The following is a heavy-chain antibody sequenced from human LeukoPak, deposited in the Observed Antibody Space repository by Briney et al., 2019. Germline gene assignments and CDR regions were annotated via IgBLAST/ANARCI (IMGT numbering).Heavy chain of an antibody. V-gene: IGHV1-2*02. D-gene: IGHD4-23*01. Sequence: ASVSVSCKSSVYTFTDSYMHWMRHPPGQGLEWMGWINPNSNTNYAQKLQGRVTMTRDTSISTAEMELNSLRSDDTGVYYCARDRGGNSFDFWGQGTLVTVSS. CDR1: VYTFTDSY. J-gene: IGHJ4*02. CDR3: ARDRGGNSFDF. CDR2: INPNSNT.